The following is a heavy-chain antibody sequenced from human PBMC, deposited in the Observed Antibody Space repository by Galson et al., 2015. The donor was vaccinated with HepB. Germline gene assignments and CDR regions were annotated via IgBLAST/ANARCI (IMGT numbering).Heavy chain of an antibody. CDR2: IYYSGST. Sequence: ETLSLTCTVSGGSISSSSYYWGWIRQPPGKGLEWIGSIYYSGSTYYNPSLKSRVTISVDTSKNQFSLKLSSVTAADTAVYYCARLGPFSRNFDYWGQGTLGTVSS. J-gene: IGHJ4*02. CDR3: ARLGPFSRNFDY. V-gene: IGHV4-39*01. D-gene: IGHD3-3*01. CDR1: GGSISSSSYY.